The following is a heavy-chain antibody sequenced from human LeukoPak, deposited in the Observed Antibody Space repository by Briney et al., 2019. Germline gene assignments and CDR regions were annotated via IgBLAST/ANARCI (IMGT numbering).Heavy chain of an antibody. CDR1: GGSITSYY. D-gene: IGHD3-10*01. CDR2: INHSGST. V-gene: IGHV4-34*01. Sequence: SETLSLTCSVSGGSITSYYWSWIRQPPGKGLEWIGEINHSGSTNYNPSLKSRVTMSVDTSKNQFSLKVRSVTAADTAVYYCARGYGSGSYYVFWGQGTLVTVSS. CDR3: ARGYGSGSYYVF. J-gene: IGHJ4*02.